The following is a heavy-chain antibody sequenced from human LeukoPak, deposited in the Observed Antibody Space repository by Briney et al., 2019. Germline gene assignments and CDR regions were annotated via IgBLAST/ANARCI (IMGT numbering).Heavy chain of an antibody. Sequence: SETLSLTCAVYGGSFSGYYWSWIRQPPGKGLEWIGEINHSGSTNYNPSLKSRVTISVDTSKNQFSLKLSSVTAADTAVYYCAREGYDSSGYTRETDYWGQGTLVTVSS. D-gene: IGHD3-22*01. CDR2: INHSGST. CDR3: AREGYDSSGYTRETDY. J-gene: IGHJ4*02. V-gene: IGHV4-34*01. CDR1: GGSFSGYY.